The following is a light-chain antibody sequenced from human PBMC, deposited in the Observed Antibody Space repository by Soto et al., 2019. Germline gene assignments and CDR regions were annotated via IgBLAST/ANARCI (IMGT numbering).Light chain of an antibody. J-gene: IGKJ4*01. CDR3: QHYVNWPLA. Sequence: EVVMTQSPATLSVSPGERATLSCRASRGIGSTLAWYQQKPGQTPRLLIYDTSTRATGVPGRFIGSRSGTEFTLTITSLQSEDFAIYYCQHYVNWPLAFGGGTKVDIX. CDR2: DTS. CDR1: RGIGST. V-gene: IGKV3-15*01.